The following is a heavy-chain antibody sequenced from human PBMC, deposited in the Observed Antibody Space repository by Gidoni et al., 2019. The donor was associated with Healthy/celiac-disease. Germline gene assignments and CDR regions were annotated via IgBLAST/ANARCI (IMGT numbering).Heavy chain of an antibody. CDR3: AKDGITMVRGAPFDY. Sequence: GSGGSTYYADSVKGRFTISRDNSKNTLYLQMNSLRAEDTAVYYCAKDGITMVRGAPFDYWGQGTLVTVSS. CDR2: GSGGST. J-gene: IGHJ4*02. V-gene: IGHV3-23*01. D-gene: IGHD3-10*01.